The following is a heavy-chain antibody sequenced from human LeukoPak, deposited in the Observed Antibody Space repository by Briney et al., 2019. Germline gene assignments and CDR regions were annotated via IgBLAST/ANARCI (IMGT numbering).Heavy chain of an antibody. CDR3: ARVIEYYFDY. J-gene: IGHJ4*02. V-gene: IGHV1-8*02. CDR1: GYTFTSYY. D-gene: IGHD3-16*02. Sequence: ASVKVSCKASGYTFTSYYMHWVRQATGQGLEWMGWMNPNSGNTGYAQKFQGRVTMTRNTSISTAYMELSSLRSEDTAVYYCARVIEYYFDYWGQGTLVTVSS. CDR2: MNPNSGNT.